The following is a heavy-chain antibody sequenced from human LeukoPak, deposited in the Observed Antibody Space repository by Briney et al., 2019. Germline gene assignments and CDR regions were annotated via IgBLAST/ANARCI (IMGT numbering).Heavy chain of an antibody. D-gene: IGHD2-2*01. CDR2: INPNSGGT. CDR3: ARVGSYCSSTSCYLDFDY. J-gene: IGHJ4*02. Sequence: ASVKVSCKASGYTFTGYYMHWVRQAPGQGLEWMGWINPNSGGTNYAQKFQGRVTMTRDTSISTAYMELSRLRSDDTAVYYCARVGSYCSSTSCYLDFDYWGQGTLVTVSS. CDR1: GYTFTGYY. V-gene: IGHV1-2*02.